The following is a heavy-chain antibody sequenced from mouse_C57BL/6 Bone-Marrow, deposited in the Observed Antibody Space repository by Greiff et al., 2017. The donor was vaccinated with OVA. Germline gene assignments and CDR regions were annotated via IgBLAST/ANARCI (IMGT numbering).Heavy chain of an antibody. J-gene: IGHJ2*01. CDR1: GYTFTSYW. Sequence: QVQLQQPGAELVKPGASVKLSCKASGYTFTSYWMHWVKQRPGQGLEWIGMIHPTSGSTNYNEKFKSKATLTVDKSSSTAYMQLSSLTSEDSAVYYCARSGITTVVAPYFDYWGQGTTLTVSS. V-gene: IGHV1-64*01. CDR3: ARSGITTVVAPYFDY. CDR2: IHPTSGST. D-gene: IGHD1-1*01.